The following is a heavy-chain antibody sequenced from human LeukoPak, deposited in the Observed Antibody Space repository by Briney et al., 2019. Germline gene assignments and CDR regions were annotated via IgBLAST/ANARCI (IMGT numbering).Heavy chain of an antibody. CDR1: GFTFSSYW. Sequence: SGGSLRLSCAASGFTFSSYWMHWVRQAPGKGLVWVSRINSDGSSTSYADSVKGRFTISRDNAKNTLYLQMNSLRAEDTAVYYCARGYSGCDFMDTAMEHWGQGTLVTVSS. CDR2: INSDGSST. V-gene: IGHV3-74*01. J-gene: IGHJ4*02. CDR3: ARGYSGCDFMDTAMEH. D-gene: IGHD5-18*01.